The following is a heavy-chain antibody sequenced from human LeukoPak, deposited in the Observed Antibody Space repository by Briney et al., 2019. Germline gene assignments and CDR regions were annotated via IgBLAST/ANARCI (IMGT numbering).Heavy chain of an antibody. V-gene: IGHV3-74*01. J-gene: IGHJ4*02. CDR3: AGAWIQLWLEGSWLGY. CDR1: GFTFSSYW. Sequence: GGSLRLSCAASGFTFSSYWMHWVRQVPGKGLVWVSRMNSDGRSTTYADSVKGRFTISRDNSKNTLYLQMNSLRADDTAVYHCAGAWIQLWLEGSWLGYWGQGTLVTVSS. D-gene: IGHD5-18*01. CDR2: MNSDGRST.